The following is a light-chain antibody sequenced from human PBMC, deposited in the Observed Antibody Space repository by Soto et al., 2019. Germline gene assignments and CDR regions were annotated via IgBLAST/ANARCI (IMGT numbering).Light chain of an antibody. V-gene: IGKV1-39*01. CDR2: AAS. J-gene: IGKJ1*01. CDR3: QQSFTTPWT. Sequence: DIQLAQSPSSLSASVGDRVTITCRANQTIARYLNWYQQKPGKAPQLLIFAASSLQSGVPTRFSGSGSGTDFPLTISSLQPEDFATYYCQQSFTTPWTFGQGTKVEIK. CDR1: QTIARY.